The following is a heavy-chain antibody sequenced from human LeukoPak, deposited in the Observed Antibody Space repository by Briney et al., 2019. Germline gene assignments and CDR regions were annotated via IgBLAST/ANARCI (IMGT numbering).Heavy chain of an antibody. CDR1: GYTFTGYY. CDR3: ARDTSRRWLQFFSDY. CDR2: INPSGGST. Sequence: VASVKVSCKASGYTFTGYYMHWVRQAPGQGLEWMGIINPSGGSTSYAQKFQGRVTMTRDTSTSTVYMELSSLRSEDTAVYYCARDTSRRWLQFFSDYWGQGTLVTVSS. J-gene: IGHJ4*02. D-gene: IGHD5-24*01. V-gene: IGHV1-46*01.